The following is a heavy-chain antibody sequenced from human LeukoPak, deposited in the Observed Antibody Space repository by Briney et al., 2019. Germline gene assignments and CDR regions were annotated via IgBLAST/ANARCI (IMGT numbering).Heavy chain of an antibody. D-gene: IGHD3-10*01. V-gene: IGHV1-2*02. CDR3: ARLLIGSGSYNY. Sequence: GASVKVSCKAPGYTFTGYYMHCVRQAPGQRLEWMGWINPNSGGTNYAQKIQGRVTMTRDTSISTAYMELRRLRSDDTAVYYCARLLIGSGSYNYWGEGTLVTVSS. CDR1: GYTFTGYY. J-gene: IGHJ4*02. CDR2: INPNSGGT.